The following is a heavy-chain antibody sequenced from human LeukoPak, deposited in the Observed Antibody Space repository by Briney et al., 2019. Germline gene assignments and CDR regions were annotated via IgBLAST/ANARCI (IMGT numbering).Heavy chain of an antibody. D-gene: IGHD3-10*01. CDR3: ARDRPFGA. V-gene: IGHV4-39*07. CDR1: GGSISSSSYY. CDR2: IYYSGST. J-gene: IGHJ5*02. Sequence: PSETLSLTCTVSGGSISSSSYYWGWIRQPPGKGLEWIGSIYYSGSTYYNPSLKSRVTISVDTSKNQFYLKLRFVTAADTAMYYCARDRPFGAWGQGTQVTVSS.